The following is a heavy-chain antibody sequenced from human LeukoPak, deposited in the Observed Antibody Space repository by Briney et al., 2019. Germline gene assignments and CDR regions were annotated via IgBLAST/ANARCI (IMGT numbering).Heavy chain of an antibody. D-gene: IGHD3-16*01. V-gene: IGHV1-69*05. CDR2: IIPIFGTA. J-gene: IGHJ4*02. CDR1: GGTFSSYA. Sequence: ASVKVSCKASGGTFSSYAISWVRQAPGQGLEWMGGIIPIFGTANYAQKFQGRVTMTRDMSTSTVYMELSSLRSEDTAVYCCARVRRGYDYWGQGTLVTVSS. CDR3: ARVRRGYDY.